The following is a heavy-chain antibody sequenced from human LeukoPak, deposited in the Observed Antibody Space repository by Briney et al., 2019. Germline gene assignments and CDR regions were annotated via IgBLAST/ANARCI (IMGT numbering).Heavy chain of an antibody. D-gene: IGHD1-14*01. V-gene: IGHV3-30*02. Sequence: PGGSLRLSCAASGFTFSTFGTHWVRQAPGKGLEWVAFIQSDGSNKYYADSVKGRFTISRDNSKNTLYLQMNSLRAEDTAVYYCAKGEPKRNFDYWGQGTLVTVSS. CDR3: AKGEPKRNFDY. J-gene: IGHJ4*02. CDR2: IQSDGSNK. CDR1: GFTFSTFG.